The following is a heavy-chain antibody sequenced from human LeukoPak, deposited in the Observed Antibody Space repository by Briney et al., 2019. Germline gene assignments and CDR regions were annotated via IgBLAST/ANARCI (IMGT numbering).Heavy chain of an antibody. V-gene: IGHV4-30-2*01. CDR3: ARVVPAAEYYYYYYGMDV. D-gene: IGHD2-2*01. CDR1: GVSISSGGYS. J-gene: IGHJ6*02. Sequence: NTSQTLSLTCAVSGVSISSGGYSWSWIRQPPGKGLEWIGYIYHSGSTYYNPSLKSRVTISVDRSKNQFSLKLSSVTAADTAVYYCARVVPAAEYYYYYYGMDVWGQGTTVTVSS. CDR2: IYHSGST.